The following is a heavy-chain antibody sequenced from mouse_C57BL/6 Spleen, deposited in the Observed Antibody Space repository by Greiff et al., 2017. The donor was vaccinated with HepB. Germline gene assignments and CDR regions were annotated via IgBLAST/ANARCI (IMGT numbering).Heavy chain of an antibody. Sequence: QVQLQQPGAELVMPGASVKLSCKASGYTFTSYWMHWVKQRPGQGLEWIGEIDPSDSYTNYNQKFKGKSTLTVDKSSSTAYMQLSSLKSEDSAVYYCAREGDGYYEDYWGQGTTLTVSS. CDR3: AREGDGYYEDY. V-gene: IGHV1-69*01. CDR2: IDPSDSYT. D-gene: IGHD2-3*01. CDR1: GYTFTSYW. J-gene: IGHJ2*01.